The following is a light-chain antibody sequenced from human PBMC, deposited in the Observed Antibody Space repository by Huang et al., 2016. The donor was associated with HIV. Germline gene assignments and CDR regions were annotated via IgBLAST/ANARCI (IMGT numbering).Light chain of an antibody. CDR3: QQRSNWPPA. CDR2: DAY. V-gene: IGKV3-11*01. J-gene: IGKJ5*01. CDR1: QRVSSY. Sequence: DIVLTQSPATLSLSPGERATLSCRASQRVSSYLAWYQQKPGQAPRHLIYDAYNRATGIPARFSGSGSGTDSTLTISSLEPEDFAVYYCQQRSNWPPAFGQGTRLEIK.